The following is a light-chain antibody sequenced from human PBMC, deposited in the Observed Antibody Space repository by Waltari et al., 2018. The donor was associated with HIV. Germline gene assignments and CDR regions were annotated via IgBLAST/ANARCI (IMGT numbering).Light chain of an antibody. J-gene: IGKJ1*01. V-gene: IGKV1-39*01. Sequence: DIQMTQSPSSLSTSVGDRVTIPCRASQSIRNYLNWYQQKAGRAPKLLIYAATTLEGGVPYRFSGSGSGTDFSLTISSLQTEDVAIYYCQQSDTTPWTFGQGTKVDLK. CDR1: QSIRNY. CDR2: AAT. CDR3: QQSDTTPWT.